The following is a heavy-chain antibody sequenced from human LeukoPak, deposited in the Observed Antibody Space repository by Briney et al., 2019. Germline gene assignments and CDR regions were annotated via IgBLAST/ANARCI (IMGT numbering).Heavy chain of an antibody. CDR3: ARHFDYSKEIDY. D-gene: IGHD4-11*01. CDR2: ISPGDSHT. CDR1: GYSFTSYW. J-gene: IGHJ4*02. Sequence: PGESLKISCKGSGYSFTSYWIGWVRQMPGKGLEWMGIISPGDSHTKNSPSLQGQVTISADKSISTAYLQWSSLKASDTAMYYCARHFDYSKEIDYWGQGTLVTVSS. V-gene: IGHV5-51*01.